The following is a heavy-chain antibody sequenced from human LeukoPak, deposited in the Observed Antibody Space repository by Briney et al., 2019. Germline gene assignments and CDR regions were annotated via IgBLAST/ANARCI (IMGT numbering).Heavy chain of an antibody. CDR3: ARASIVDAFDI. J-gene: IGHJ3*02. Sequence: PSETLSLICTVSGGSISNYYWSWIRQPPGKGLEWIGYIHYSGSTNYNPSLKSRVTISVDTSKNQFSLKLSSVTAADTAVYYCARASIVDAFDIWGQGTMVTVSS. D-gene: IGHD1-26*01. CDR1: GGSISNYY. V-gene: IGHV4-59*12. CDR2: IHYSGST.